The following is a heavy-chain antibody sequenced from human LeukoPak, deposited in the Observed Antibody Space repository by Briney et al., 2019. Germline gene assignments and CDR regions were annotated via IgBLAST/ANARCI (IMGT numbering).Heavy chain of an antibody. Sequence: PSETLSLTCTVSGGSISSSSYYWGWIRQPPGKGLEWIGSIYYSGSTYYNPSLKSRVTISVDTSKNQFSLKLSSVTAADTAVYYCAREFRGYYYDSSGTIDYWGQGTLVTVSS. J-gene: IGHJ4*02. D-gene: IGHD3-22*01. V-gene: IGHV4-39*02. CDR2: IYYSGST. CDR1: GGSISSSSYY. CDR3: AREFRGYYYDSSGTIDY.